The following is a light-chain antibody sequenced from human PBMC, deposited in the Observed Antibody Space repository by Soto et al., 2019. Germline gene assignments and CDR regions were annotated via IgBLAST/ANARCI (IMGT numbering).Light chain of an antibody. J-gene: IGKJ5*01. Sequence: EMVLTQSPATLSLSPEERATLSCRASPSVTNFLAWYQQKPGQAPRLLIYGAFNRATGIPARFSGSGSGTDFTLTISSLEPEDSAIYYCQQRNIWPPVTFGQGTRLEIK. V-gene: IGKV3-11*01. CDR2: GAF. CDR1: PSVTNF. CDR3: QQRNIWPPVT.